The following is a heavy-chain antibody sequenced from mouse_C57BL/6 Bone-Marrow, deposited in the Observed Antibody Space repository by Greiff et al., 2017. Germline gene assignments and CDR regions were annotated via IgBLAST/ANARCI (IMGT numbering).Heavy chain of an antibody. CDR1: GYTFTSYW. J-gene: IGHJ1*03. D-gene: IGHD2-2*01. CDR3: ARDGYDGPCWYFDV. Sequence: QVQLQQPGAELVKPGASVKLSCKASGYTFTSYWMHWVKQRPGQGLEWIGMIHPNSGSTNYNEKFKSKATLTVDKSSSTAYMQLRSLTSEDSAVYYCARDGYDGPCWYFDVGGTGTTVTVSS. CDR2: IHPNSGST. V-gene: IGHV1-64*01.